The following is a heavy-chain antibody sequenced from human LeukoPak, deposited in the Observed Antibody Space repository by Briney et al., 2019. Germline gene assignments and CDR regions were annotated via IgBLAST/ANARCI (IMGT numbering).Heavy chain of an antibody. D-gene: IGHD2-15*01. CDR2: INSDGSNT. Sequence: GGSLRLSCAASGFTFSSYWMHWVRQAPGKGLVWVSRINSDGSNTNYADSVKGRFTISRDNAKNTLYLQMNSLRAEGTAVYYCARDHCSGGSCYLYYSDYWGQGTLVTVSS. CDR1: GFTFSSYW. J-gene: IGHJ4*02. CDR3: ARDHCSGGSCYLYYSDY. V-gene: IGHV3-74*01.